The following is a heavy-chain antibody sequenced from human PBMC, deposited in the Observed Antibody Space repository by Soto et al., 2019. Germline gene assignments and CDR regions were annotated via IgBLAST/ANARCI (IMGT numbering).Heavy chain of an antibody. Sequence: ASVKVSCKTSVYTFTNYGIICVRQATGQGLEWMGWITTDNDNTNYAQNLQGRVTMTTDTSTSTAYMELRSLRSDDKAVYYCARESPPADYWGQGTLVTVSS. CDR3: ARESPPADY. V-gene: IGHV1-18*01. J-gene: IGHJ4*02. CDR1: VYTFTNYG. CDR2: ITTDNDNT.